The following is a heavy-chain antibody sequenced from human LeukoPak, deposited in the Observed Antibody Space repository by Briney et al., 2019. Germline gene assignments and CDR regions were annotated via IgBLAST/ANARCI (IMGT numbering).Heavy chain of an antibody. V-gene: IGHV4-39*01. CDR2: GYYSGRT. Sequence: SETLSLTCTVSGGSISSSSYYWGWIRQPPGKGLEWTGGGYYSGRTYYNPSLKSRVTISVDTSKNQFSLKLTSVTAADTAVYYCANLDYSNSYFDYWGQGTLVTVSA. CDR3: ANLDYSNSYFDY. J-gene: IGHJ4*02. D-gene: IGHD6-6*01. CDR1: GGSISSSSYY.